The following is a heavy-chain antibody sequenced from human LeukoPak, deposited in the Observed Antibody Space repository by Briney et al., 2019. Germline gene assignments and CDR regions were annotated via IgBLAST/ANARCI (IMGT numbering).Heavy chain of an antibody. CDR2: IYSSGDA. J-gene: IGHJ4*02. CDR1: GFTVSSKY. V-gene: IGHV3-53*01. D-gene: IGHD3-10*01. Sequence: PGGSLRLSCAASGFTVSSKYMSWVRQTPGKGLQWVALIYSSGDAYTPDSMKGRFTISRDDSENTLYLQMDSLRADDTAVYYCATGYYFGSGSYGYLDYWGQGTLVTVSS. CDR3: ATGYYFGSGSYGYLDY.